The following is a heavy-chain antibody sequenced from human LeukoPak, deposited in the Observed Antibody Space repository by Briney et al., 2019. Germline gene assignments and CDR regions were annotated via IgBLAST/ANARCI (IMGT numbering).Heavy chain of an antibody. CDR1: GGSISSYY. Sequence: SETLSLTCTVSGGSISSYYWSWIRQPPGKGLEWIGYIYYSGSTNYNPSLKSRVTISVDTSKNQFSLKLSSVTAADTAVYYCARKSSGWYNGYYYYYMDVWGKGTTVTVSS. J-gene: IGHJ6*03. CDR2: IYYSGST. V-gene: IGHV4-59*01. CDR3: ARKSSGWYNGYYYYYMDV. D-gene: IGHD6-19*01.